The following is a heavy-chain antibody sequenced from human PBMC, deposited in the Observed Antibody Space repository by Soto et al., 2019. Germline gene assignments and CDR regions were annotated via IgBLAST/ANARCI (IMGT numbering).Heavy chain of an antibody. D-gene: IGHD1-26*01. CDR2: IYPGDSDT. J-gene: IGHJ4*02. CDR1: GYNFSNYW. CDR3: ARHVGSNYMDF. Sequence: GESLKISCQGSGYNFSNYWIAWVRQMPGKGLEWMGFIYPGDSDTRYNPSFQGQVTIAADKYVNTAFLQWSSLKASDTAIYYCARHVGSNYMDFWGQGTLGTVSS. V-gene: IGHV5-51*01.